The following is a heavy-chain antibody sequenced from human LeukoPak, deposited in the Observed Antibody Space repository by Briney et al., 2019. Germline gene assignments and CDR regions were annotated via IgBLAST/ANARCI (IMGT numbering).Heavy chain of an antibody. CDR2: ISQDESNK. CDR3: AREADAFDI. CDR1: GFTFRFYV. V-gene: IGHV3-30*04. Sequence: GGSLRLSCVASGFTFRFYVMHWVRQAPGKGLEWVAGISQDESNKYYTDSVKGRFTVSRDNSKNTLYLQMNSLSIEDTAVYYCAREADAFDIWGQGTMVTVS. J-gene: IGHJ3*02.